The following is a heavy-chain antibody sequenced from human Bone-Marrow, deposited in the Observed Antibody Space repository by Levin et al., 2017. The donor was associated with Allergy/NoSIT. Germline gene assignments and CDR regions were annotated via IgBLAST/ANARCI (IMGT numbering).Heavy chain of an antibody. D-gene: IGHD3-10*01. CDR1: GASINSSDYY. CDR2: IYYSGNT. CDR3: ARDSKPVLLWLY. J-gene: IGHJ4*02. V-gene: IGHV4-39*07. Sequence: PGGSLRLSCTVSGASINSSDYYWGWIRQPPGKGLEWIGSIYYSGNTYYNPSLKSRVAMSVDTSKNQFSLKLSSVTAADTAVYYCARDSKPVLLWLYWGQGTLVTVSS.